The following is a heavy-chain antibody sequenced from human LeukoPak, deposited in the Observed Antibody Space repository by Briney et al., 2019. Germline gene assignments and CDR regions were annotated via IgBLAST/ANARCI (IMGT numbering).Heavy chain of an antibody. CDR2: SYYSGIT. CDR3: ARLGSVSMPFDY. D-gene: IGHD2/OR15-2a*01. Sequence: SETLSLTCTVSGGSMNNYYWNWIRQPPGKGLEWIGYSYYSGITNYNPSLKSRVNISLDASRNQFSLNLSSVTAADTAVYYCARLGSVSMPFDYWGQGTLVTVSS. V-gene: IGHV4-59*08. J-gene: IGHJ4*02. CDR1: GGSMNNYY.